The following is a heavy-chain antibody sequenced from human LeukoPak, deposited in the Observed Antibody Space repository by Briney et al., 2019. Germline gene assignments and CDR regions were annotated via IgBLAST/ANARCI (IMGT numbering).Heavy chain of an antibody. CDR3: ARARDGYSHFDY. CDR2: IYPDDSDT. CDR1: GYSFTTFW. Sequence: GESLKISCKGSGYSFTTFWIGWVRQMPGKGLEWLGIIYPDDSDTRYSPSFQGQVTISADKSISTAYLQWSSLKASDTAMYYCARARDGYSHFDYWGQGTLVTVSS. D-gene: IGHD4-4*01. J-gene: IGHJ4*02. V-gene: IGHV5-51*01.